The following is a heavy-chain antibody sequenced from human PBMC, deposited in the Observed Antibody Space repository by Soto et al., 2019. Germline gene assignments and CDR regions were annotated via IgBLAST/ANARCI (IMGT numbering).Heavy chain of an antibody. V-gene: IGHV3-23*01. CDR2: ISGSGGST. D-gene: IGHD3-22*01. CDR3: AKDLEGSGYYYGAGSAIDY. J-gene: IGHJ4*02. CDR1: GFTFSSYA. Sequence: GGYLRLSCAASGFTFSSYAMSWVRQAPGKGLEWVSAISGSGGSTYYADSVKGRFTISRDNSKNTLYLQMNSLRAEDTAVYYCAKDLEGSGYYYGAGSAIDYLGQGILVTVS.